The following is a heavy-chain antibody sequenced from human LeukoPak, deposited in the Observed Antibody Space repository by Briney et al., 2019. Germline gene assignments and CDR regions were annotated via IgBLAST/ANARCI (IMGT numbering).Heavy chain of an antibody. V-gene: IGHV1-46*01. Sequence: GASVKVSCKASGYTFTSYYMHWVRQAPGQGLEWMGIINPSGGSTSYAQKFQGRVTMTRDTSISTAYMELSRLRSDDTAVYYCARAAEGGYYYYYYYMDVWGKGTTVTISS. CDR1: GYTFTSYY. CDR3: ARAAEGGYYYYYYYMDV. J-gene: IGHJ6*03. CDR2: INPSGGST. D-gene: IGHD2-15*01.